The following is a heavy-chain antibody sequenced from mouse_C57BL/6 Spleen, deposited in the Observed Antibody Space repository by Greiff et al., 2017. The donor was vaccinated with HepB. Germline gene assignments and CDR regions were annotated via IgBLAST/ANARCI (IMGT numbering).Heavy chain of an antibody. CDR2: INPSNGGT. Sequence: QVQLKESGTELVKPGASVKLSCKASGYTFTSYWMHWVKQRPGQGLEWIGNINPSNGGTNYNEKFKSKATLTVDKSSSTAYMQLSSLTSEDSAVYYCARHWDLYWYFDVWGTGTTVTVSS. CDR3: ARHWDLYWYFDV. J-gene: IGHJ1*03. V-gene: IGHV1-53*01. D-gene: IGHD4-1*01. CDR1: GYTFTSYW.